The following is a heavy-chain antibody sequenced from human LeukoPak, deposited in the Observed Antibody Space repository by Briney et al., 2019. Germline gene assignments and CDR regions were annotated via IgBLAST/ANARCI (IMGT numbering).Heavy chain of an antibody. J-gene: IGHJ4*02. CDR3: AKNIEYQFDY. CDR2: IRYDGSNK. V-gene: IGHV3-30*02. Sequence: GGSLRLSCAASGFTFRSYGMHWVRQAPGKGLEWVAFIRYDGSNKYYADSVKGRFTISRDNSKNTLYLQMNSLGAEDTAVYYCAKNIEYQFDYWGQGTLVTVSS. CDR1: GFTFRSYG. D-gene: IGHD2-2*01.